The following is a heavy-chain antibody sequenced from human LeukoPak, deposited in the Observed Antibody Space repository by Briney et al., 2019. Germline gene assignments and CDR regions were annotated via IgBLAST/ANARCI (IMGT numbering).Heavy chain of an antibody. CDR2: IYYSGST. V-gene: IGHV4-39*02. CDR3: ARESYMITFGGVIVIGYYFDY. J-gene: IGHJ4*02. CDR1: GGSISSSSYY. D-gene: IGHD3-16*02. Sequence: SETLSLTCTVSGGSISSSSYYWGWIRQPPGKGLEWIGSIYYSGSTYYNPSLKSRVTISVDTSKNQFSLKLSSVTAADTAVYYCARESYMITFGGVIVIGYYFDYWGQGTLVTVSS.